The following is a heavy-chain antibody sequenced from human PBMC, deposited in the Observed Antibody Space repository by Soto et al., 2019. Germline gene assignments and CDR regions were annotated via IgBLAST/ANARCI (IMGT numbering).Heavy chain of an antibody. D-gene: IGHD1-26*01. CDR1: GYTFTDSY. V-gene: IGHV1-18*01. CDR2: ISPYNGQT. Sequence: QVQLVQSGAELRKPGASVKVSCEASGYTFTDSYLTWVRQAPGRGLEWVGWISPYNGQTNYAQKLQGRVTMTTDTSTSTVYMELRSLRPDDTAVYYCTRGGGAHYRFDPWGQGTLVTVSS. J-gene: IGHJ5*02. CDR3: TRGGGAHYRFDP.